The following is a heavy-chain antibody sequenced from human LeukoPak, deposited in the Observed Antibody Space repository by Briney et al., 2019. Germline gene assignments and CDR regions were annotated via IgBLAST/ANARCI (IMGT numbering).Heavy chain of an antibody. CDR3: ARATYYYDSSGYYSRGFLAFDI. J-gene: IGHJ3*02. Sequence: SETLSLTCTVSGASITSYYWSWIRQPPGKGLEWIGYIYYSGSTNYNPSLKSRVTISVDTSKNQFSLKLSSVTAADTAVYYCARATYYYDSSGYYSRGFLAFDIWGQGTMVTVSS. CDR2: IYYSGST. V-gene: IGHV4-59*01. D-gene: IGHD3-22*01. CDR1: GASITSYY.